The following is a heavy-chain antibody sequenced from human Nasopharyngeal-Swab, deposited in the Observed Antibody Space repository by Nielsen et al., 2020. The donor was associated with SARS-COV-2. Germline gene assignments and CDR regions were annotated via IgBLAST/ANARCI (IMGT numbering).Heavy chain of an antibody. V-gene: IGHV3-13*01. J-gene: IGHJ3*02. Sequence: GESLKISCAASGFTLRSYDVHWVRQTTGEGLELVSVIASSGATSYLDSVKGRFTVSRDNVKNSVYLQMNSLRAGDTAVYYCAREQLCIRGTRCLDAFDIWGQGTMVTVSS. CDR3: AREQLCIRGTRCLDAFDI. CDR1: GFTLRSYD. D-gene: IGHD2-2*01. CDR2: IASSGAT.